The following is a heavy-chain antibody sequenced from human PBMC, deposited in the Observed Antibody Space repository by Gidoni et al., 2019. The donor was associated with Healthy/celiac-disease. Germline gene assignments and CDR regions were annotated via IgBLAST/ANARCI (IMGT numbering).Heavy chain of an antibody. D-gene: IGHD2-2*01. Sequence: EVQLVQSGAEVKKPGESLRISWKGSGYSFTSYWISWVRQMTGKGLEWMGRIDPSDSYTNYSPSFQGHVTISADKSISTAYLQWSSLKASDTAMYYCARPRYCSSTSCYFDYWGQGTLVTVSS. CDR1: GYSFTSYW. J-gene: IGHJ4*02. V-gene: IGHV5-10-1*03. CDR2: IDPSDSYT. CDR3: ARPRYCSSTSCYFDY.